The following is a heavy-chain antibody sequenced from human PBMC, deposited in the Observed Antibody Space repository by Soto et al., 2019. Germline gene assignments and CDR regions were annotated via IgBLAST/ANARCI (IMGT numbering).Heavy chain of an antibody. J-gene: IGHJ6*02. V-gene: IGHV2-5*02. D-gene: IGHD2-15*01. CDR1: GFSVSTSGVG. Sequence: QITLKESGPTLVKPTQTLTLTCTFSGFSVSTSGVGVAWIRQPPGKALEWLALIHWDGDERYSPFLQSRVTITKDTSKNQVVLTMTNMDPVDTATYYCAHKGGRGAGMDVWGQGTTVTVSS. CDR3: AHKGGRGAGMDV. CDR2: IHWDGDE.